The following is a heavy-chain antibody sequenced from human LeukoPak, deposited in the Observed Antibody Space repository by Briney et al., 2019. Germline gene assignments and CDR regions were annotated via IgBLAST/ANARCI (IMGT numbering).Heavy chain of an antibody. D-gene: IGHD3-22*01. CDR2: ISGSGGST. CDR1: GFTFSSYA. CDR3: AKVGVDYYDSSGSGAFDI. V-gene: IGHV3-23*01. J-gene: IGHJ3*02. Sequence: PGGSLKLSCAASGFTFSSYAMSWVRQAPGKGLEWVSAISGSGGSTYYADSVKGRFTISRDNSKNTLYLQMNSLRAEDTAVYYCAKVGVDYYDSSGSGAFDIWGQGTMVTVSS.